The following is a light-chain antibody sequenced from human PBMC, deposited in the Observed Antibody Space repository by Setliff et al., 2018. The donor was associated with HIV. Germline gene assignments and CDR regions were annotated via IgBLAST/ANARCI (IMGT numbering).Light chain of an antibody. J-gene: IGLJ1*01. CDR1: SSDVGGYNY. CDR2: DVS. CDR3: CSYAGSYPYV. Sequence: QSVLAQPRSVSGSPGQSVTISCTGTSSDVGGYNYVSWYQQHPGKAPKMMIYDVSTRPSGVPDRFSGSKSGNTASLTISGLQTEDEADYYCCSYAGSYPYVFGTGTKVTVL. V-gene: IGLV2-11*01.